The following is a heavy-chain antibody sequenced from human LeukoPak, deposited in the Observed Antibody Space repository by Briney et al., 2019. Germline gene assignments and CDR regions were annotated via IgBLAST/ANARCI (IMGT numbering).Heavy chain of an antibody. D-gene: IGHD2-2*01. V-gene: IGHV3-48*03. CDR2: ISTSGSTI. CDR3: ARASWDAFDI. J-gene: IGHJ3*02. CDR1: EXTFSSYE. Sequence: GGSLRLSCAASEXTFSSYEMNWVRQAPGKGLEWISYISTSGSTIYYADSMKGRFTISRDNAKNSLYLQMNSLRPEDTAVYYCARASWDAFDIWGQGPMVTVSS.